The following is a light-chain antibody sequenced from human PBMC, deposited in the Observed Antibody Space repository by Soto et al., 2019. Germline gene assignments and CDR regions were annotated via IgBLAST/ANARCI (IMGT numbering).Light chain of an antibody. J-gene: IGLJ1*01. V-gene: IGLV2-18*02. CDR2: DVS. CDR3: SSYTSSTTYV. Sequence: QAAYGYRAPGEGGGISYKDTSSDVGGSNGVSWYQQPPGTAPKLMIYDVSNRPSGVPDRFSGSKSGNTASLTISGPQAEHEAAYYCSSYTSSTTYVFGTGTKVTVL. CDR1: SSDVGGSNG.